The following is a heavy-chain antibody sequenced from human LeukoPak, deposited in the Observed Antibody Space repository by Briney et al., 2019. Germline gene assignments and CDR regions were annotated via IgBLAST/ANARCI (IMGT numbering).Heavy chain of an antibody. Sequence: GASVKVSCKASGGTFSSYAISWVRQAPGQGLEWMGGIIPIFGTANYAQKFQGRVTITTDESTSTAYMELSSLRSEDTAVYYCARGPPYYYDSSGYYSNFDYWGQGTLVTVSS. V-gene: IGHV1-69*05. D-gene: IGHD3-22*01. CDR1: GGTFSSYA. CDR3: ARGPPYYYDSSGYYSNFDY. CDR2: IIPIFGTA. J-gene: IGHJ4*02.